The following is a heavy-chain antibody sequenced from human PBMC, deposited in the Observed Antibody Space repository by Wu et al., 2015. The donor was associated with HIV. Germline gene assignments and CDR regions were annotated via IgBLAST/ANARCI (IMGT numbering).Heavy chain of an antibody. Sequence: QVQLVQSGAEVKKPGSSVKVSCKASGGTFSSYAISWVRQAPGQGLEWMGGIIPIFGTANYAQKFQGRVTITADESTSTAYMELSSLRSEDTAVYYCARHGGYSSGWYPLLGYMDVWGKGTTVTVSS. CDR1: GGTFSSYA. CDR2: IIPIFGTA. V-gene: IGHV1-69*12. D-gene: IGHD6-19*01. CDR3: ARHGGYSSGWYPLLGYMDV. J-gene: IGHJ6*03.